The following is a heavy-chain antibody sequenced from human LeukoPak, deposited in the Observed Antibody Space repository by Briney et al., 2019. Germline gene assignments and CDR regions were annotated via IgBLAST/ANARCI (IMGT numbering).Heavy chain of an antibody. Sequence: GGSLRLSCAASGFTVSSNYMSWVRQAPGKGLEWVSVIYSGGRTYYADSVKGRFTISRDNSKNTLYLQMNSLRAEDTAVYYCARAGDGSPSDYWGQGTLVTVSS. CDR1: GFTVSSNY. D-gene: IGHD6-6*01. CDR3: ARAGDGSPSDY. J-gene: IGHJ4*02. V-gene: IGHV3-53*01. CDR2: IYSGGRT.